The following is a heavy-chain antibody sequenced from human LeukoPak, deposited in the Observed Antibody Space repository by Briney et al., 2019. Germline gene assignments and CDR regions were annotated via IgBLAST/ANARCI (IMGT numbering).Heavy chain of an antibody. V-gene: IGHV1-24*01. CDR3: ATARITMGRSYWYFDL. D-gene: IGHD3-10*01. Sequence: ASVKVSCKVSGYTLTELSMHWVRQAPGKGLEWMGGFDPEDGETIYAQKFQGRVTMTEDTSTDTAYMELSSLRSEDTAVYYCATARITMGRSYWYFDLWGQGALVTVSS. J-gene: IGHJ2*01. CDR2: FDPEDGET. CDR1: GYTLTELS.